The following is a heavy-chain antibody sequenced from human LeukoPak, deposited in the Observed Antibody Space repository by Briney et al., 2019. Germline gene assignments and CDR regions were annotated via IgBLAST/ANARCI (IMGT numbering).Heavy chain of an antibody. D-gene: IGHD5-18*01. CDR1: GLTFSSSW. CDR2: INPDGNKK. CDR3: ARDLAYSRLDY. V-gene: IGHV3-7*01. J-gene: IGHJ4*02. Sequence: GGSLRLSCAVSGLTFSSSWMDWARQAPGKGLEWVASINPDGNKKYSADSVKGRFTISRDNAENSLYLQMNSLRVEDTAFYYCARDLAYSRLDYWGQGMLVTVSS.